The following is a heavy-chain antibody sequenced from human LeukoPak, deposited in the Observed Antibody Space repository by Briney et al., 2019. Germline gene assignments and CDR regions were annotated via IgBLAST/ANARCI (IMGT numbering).Heavy chain of an antibody. CDR2: ISGSGGST. CDR1: GFTFSRYA. D-gene: IGHD3-3*01. J-gene: IGHJ4*02. CDR3: AKDLGRFLEWLFLFDY. Sequence: PGGSLRLSCAASGFTFSRYAVNWVRQAPGKGLEWVSAISGSGGSTYYADSVKGRFTISRDNSKNTLYLQMNSLRAEDTAVYYCAKDLGRFLEWLFLFDYWGQGTLVTVSS. V-gene: IGHV3-23*01.